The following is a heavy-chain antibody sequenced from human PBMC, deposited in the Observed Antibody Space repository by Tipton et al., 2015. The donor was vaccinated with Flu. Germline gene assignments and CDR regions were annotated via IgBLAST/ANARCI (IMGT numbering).Heavy chain of an antibody. J-gene: IGHJ3*02. D-gene: IGHD3-3*01. CDR3: ARGETIFGVVRPDAFDI. CDR2: IYTSGST. Sequence: TLSLTCTVSGGSISSYYWSWIRQPAGKGLEWIGRIYTSGSTNYNPSLKSRVTMSVDTSKNQFSLKLSSVTAADTAVYYCARGETIFGVVRPDAFDIWGQGTMVTVSS. CDR1: GGSISSYY. V-gene: IGHV4-4*07.